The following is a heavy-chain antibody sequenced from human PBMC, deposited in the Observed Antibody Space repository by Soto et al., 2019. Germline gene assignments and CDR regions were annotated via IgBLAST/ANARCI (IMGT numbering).Heavy chain of an antibody. V-gene: IGHV4-30-2*01. CDR1: GGSISSGGYS. D-gene: IGHD3-22*01. CDR2: IYHSGST. J-gene: IGHJ4*02. Sequence: PSGTLSLTCAVSGGSISSGGYSWSWIRQPPGKGLEWIRYIYHSGSTYYNPSLKSRVTISVDRSKNQFSLKLSSVTAADTAVYYCARHLTYYYDSSGYFDYWGQGTLVTVSS. CDR3: ARHLTYYYDSSGYFDY.